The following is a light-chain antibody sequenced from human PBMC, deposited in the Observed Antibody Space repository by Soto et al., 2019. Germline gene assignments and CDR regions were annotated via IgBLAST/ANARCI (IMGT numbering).Light chain of an antibody. CDR1: QSISGW. CDR3: HQRTNWPIT. CDR2: KAS. Sequence: DIQMTQSPSTLSAFVGDRFTITCRASQSISGWLAWYQRKPGKVPKLLIYKASNLESGVPSRFSGSGSGTEFTLTISSLEPEDFAVYYCHQRTNWPITFGQGTRLEIK. J-gene: IGKJ5*01. V-gene: IGKV1-5*03.